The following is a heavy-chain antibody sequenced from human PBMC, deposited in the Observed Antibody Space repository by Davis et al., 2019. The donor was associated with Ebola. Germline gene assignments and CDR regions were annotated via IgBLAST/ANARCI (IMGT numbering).Heavy chain of an antibody. CDR3: ARAMVTMVSFAFDI. J-gene: IGHJ3*02. D-gene: IGHD3-10*01. Sequence: SETLSLTCGVSGGSISTNNWWSWVRQPPGKDLVWIGEIYHSGTTSYNPSLMSRVTISVDRSKNQFSLKLSSVTAADTAVYYCARAMVTMVSFAFDIWGQGTVVTVSS. CDR2: IYHSGTT. V-gene: IGHV4-4*02. CDR1: GGSISTNNW.